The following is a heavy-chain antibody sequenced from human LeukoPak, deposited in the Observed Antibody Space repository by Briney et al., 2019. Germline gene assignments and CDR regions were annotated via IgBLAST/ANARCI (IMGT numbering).Heavy chain of an antibody. Sequence: GRSLRLSCAASGFTFNNYGMHWVRQAPGKGLEWVAVIWYDGSDKYYADSVKGRFTISRDNSKNTLYLQMNSLRAEDTAVYYCAREDCSSTSCLTRNWFDPWGQGTLVTVSS. CDR2: IWYDGSDK. CDR1: GFTFNNYG. V-gene: IGHV3-33*01. CDR3: AREDCSSTSCLTRNWFDP. J-gene: IGHJ5*02. D-gene: IGHD2-2*01.